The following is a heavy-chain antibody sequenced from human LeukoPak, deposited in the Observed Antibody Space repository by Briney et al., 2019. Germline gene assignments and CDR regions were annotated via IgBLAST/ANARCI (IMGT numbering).Heavy chain of an antibody. J-gene: IGHJ4*02. D-gene: IGHD3-22*01. CDR1: GFTFSSYA. CDR3: AKDEDSSGYYYVYLFDY. V-gene: IGHV3-23*01. CDR2: ISGSGGST. Sequence: GGSLRLSCAASGFTFSSYAMSWVRQAPGKGLEWVSAISGSGGSTYYADSVKGRFTISRDNSKNTLYLQMNGLRAEDTAVYYCAKDEDSSGYYYVYLFDYWGQGTLVTVSS.